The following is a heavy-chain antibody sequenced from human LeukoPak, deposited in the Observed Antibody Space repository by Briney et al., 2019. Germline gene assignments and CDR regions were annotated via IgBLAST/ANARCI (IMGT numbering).Heavy chain of an antibody. CDR3: ARRHTGYSSGWYVFYFDY. CDR2: INHSGST. J-gene: IGHJ4*02. CDR1: GGSFSGYY. D-gene: IGHD6-19*01. Sequence: SETLSLTCAVYGGSFSGYYWSWIRQPPGKGLEWIGEINHSGSTNYNPSLKSRVTISVDTSKNQFSLKLSSVTAADTAVYYCARRHTGYSSGWYVFYFDYWGQGTLVTVSS. V-gene: IGHV4-34*01.